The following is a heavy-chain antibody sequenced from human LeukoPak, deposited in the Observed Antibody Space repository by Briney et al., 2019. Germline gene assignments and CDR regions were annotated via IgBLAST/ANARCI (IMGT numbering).Heavy chain of an antibody. CDR2: INPNSGDT. Sequence: ASVKVSCKTSGYTFSDYYIHWIRQAPGQGLEWVGWINPNSGDTNYAQKFQGRVTMTRDTSISTAYMELSRLRSDDTAVYYCARRPGGYYDSSGFRWYYFDYWGQGTLVTVSS. J-gene: IGHJ4*02. CDR1: GYTFSDYY. CDR3: ARRPGGYYDSSGFRWYYFDY. D-gene: IGHD3-22*01. V-gene: IGHV1-2*02.